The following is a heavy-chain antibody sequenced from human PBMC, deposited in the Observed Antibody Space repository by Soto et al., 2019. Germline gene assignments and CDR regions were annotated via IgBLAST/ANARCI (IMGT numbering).Heavy chain of an antibody. Sequence: SETLSLTCTVSGGSISNYYWSWIRQSPGKGLEWIGYIYSNGNTNYNPSLKSRVTMSVDASKNQFSLKLSSVTAADTAAYYCARGFGVPAAPVGYWGQGTPVTVSS. D-gene: IGHD2-2*01. CDR3: ARGFGVPAAPVGY. CDR2: IYSNGNT. V-gene: IGHV4-59*01. J-gene: IGHJ4*02. CDR1: GGSISNYY.